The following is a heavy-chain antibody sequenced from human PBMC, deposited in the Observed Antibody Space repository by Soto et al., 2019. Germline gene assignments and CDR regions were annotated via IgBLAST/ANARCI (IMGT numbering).Heavy chain of an antibody. D-gene: IGHD3-22*01. CDR2: ISYDGSNK. Sequence: GGSLRLSCAASGFTFSSYAMHWVRQAPGKGLEWVAVISYDGSNKYYADSVKGRFTISRDNSKNTLYLQMNSLRAEDTAVYYCARSSFGMIVVVTLDYWGQGTLVTVSS. CDR3: ARSSFGMIVVVTLDY. V-gene: IGHV3-30-3*01. J-gene: IGHJ4*02. CDR1: GFTFSSYA.